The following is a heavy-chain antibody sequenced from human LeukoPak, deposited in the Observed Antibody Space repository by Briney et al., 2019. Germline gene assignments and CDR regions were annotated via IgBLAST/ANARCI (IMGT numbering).Heavy chain of an antibody. J-gene: IGHJ4*02. CDR3: AKDAGIVVVPAAYFDY. CDR1: GFTFDDYG. V-gene: IGHV3-23*01. Sequence: PGGSLMLSCAASGFTFDDYGMSWVRQAPGRGLEWVSPISGSGGSTYYAHSVKGRFTISRDNSKNTLYLQMNSMRAEETAVYYCAKDAGIVVVPAAYFDYWGEGTRVTVSS. CDR2: ISGSGGST. D-gene: IGHD2-2*01.